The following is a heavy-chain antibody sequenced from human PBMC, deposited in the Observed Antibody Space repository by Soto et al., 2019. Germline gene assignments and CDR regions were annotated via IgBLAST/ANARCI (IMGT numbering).Heavy chain of an antibody. V-gene: IGHV4-31*11. CDR3: TRGVGTAWPHDS. J-gene: IGHJ4*02. D-gene: IGHD2-21*02. Sequence: SETLSLTCAVSGGSISSGDYSWNWIRQHPGKGLEWIGYTYYSGSTSYNPSLKSRITISVDKSKSQFSLKLTSVTAADTAVYYCTRGVGTAWPHDSWGQGALVTVSS. CDR2: TYYSGST. CDR1: GGSISSGDYS.